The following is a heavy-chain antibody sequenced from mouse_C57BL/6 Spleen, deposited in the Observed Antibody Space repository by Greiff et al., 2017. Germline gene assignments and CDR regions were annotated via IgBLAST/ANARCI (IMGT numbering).Heavy chain of an antibody. CDR2: IDPEDGET. J-gene: IGHJ3*01. V-gene: IGHV14-2*01. CDR1: GFNIKDYY. Sequence: VQLQQSGAELVKPGASVKLSCTASGFNIKDYYMHWVKQRTEQGLEWIGRIDPEDGETKYAQKFQGKATITADTSSNTAYLQLSSLTSEDTAVYYCAGHYDRFAYWGQGTLVTVSA. D-gene: IGHD2-4*01. CDR3: AGHYDRFAY.